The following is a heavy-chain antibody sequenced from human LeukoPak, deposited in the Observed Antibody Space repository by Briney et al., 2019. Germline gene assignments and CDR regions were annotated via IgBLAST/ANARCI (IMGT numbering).Heavy chain of an antibody. CDR1: GFTFSSYE. CDR3: ARVVITMVRGVIPKSGAFDI. J-gene: IGHJ3*02. D-gene: IGHD3-10*01. CDR2: ISSSGSTI. V-gene: IGHV3-48*03. Sequence: QPGGSLRLSCAASGFTFSSYEMNWVRQAPGKGLEWVSYISSSGSTIYYADSVKGRFTISRDNAKNSPYLQMNSLRAEDTAVYYCARVVITMVRGVIPKSGAFDIWGQGTMVTVSS.